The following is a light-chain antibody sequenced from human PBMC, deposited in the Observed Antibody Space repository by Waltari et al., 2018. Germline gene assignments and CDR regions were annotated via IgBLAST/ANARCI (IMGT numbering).Light chain of an antibody. V-gene: IGKV1-5*03. Sequence: DIQMTQSPSTLSASVGDRGTITCRASQSISNWLAWYQQKPGKAPKFLIYKTSNLESGVPSRFSGSGSGTEFTLTISSLQPDDFATYYCQQYNVYSLTFGGGTKVEIK. CDR2: KTS. CDR1: QSISNW. CDR3: QQYNVYSLT. J-gene: IGKJ4*01.